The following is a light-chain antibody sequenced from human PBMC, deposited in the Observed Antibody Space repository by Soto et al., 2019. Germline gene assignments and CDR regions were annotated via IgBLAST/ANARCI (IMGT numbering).Light chain of an antibody. Sequence: TVLTQSPVTLSLSPGDRATLSCRASQSVSSSYLAWYQQKPGQAPRLLIYDASRRATGIPDRFSGSGSGTDFTLTISRLEPEDFAVYYCQQYGSTPRTFGQGTKVDIK. CDR1: QSVSSSY. CDR3: QQYGSTPRT. J-gene: IGKJ1*01. V-gene: IGKV3-20*01. CDR2: DAS.